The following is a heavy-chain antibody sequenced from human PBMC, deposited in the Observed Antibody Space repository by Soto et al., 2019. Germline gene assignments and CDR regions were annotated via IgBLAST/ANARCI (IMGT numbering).Heavy chain of an antibody. V-gene: IGHV4-31*03. CDR1: GGSISSGGYY. CDR3: ARCRSYSHRYGMDV. Sequence: QVQLQESGPGLVKPSQTLSLTCTVSGGSISSGGYYWSWIRQHPGKGLEWIGYIYYSGSTYYNPSLKRRVTISVDTSKNQFSLKLSSVTAADTAVYYCARCRSYSHRYGMDVWGQGTTVTVSS. D-gene: IGHD3-10*01. J-gene: IGHJ6*02. CDR2: IYYSGST.